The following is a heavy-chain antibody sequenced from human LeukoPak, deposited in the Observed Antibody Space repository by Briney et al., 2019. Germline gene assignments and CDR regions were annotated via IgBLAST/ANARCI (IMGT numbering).Heavy chain of an antibody. V-gene: IGHV4-39*07. J-gene: IGHJ4*02. CDR3: ARGVNEDYYDSSGYYLNDY. CDR2: IHYSGST. Sequence: PETLSLTCTLSGASISSSSYYWGRIRQPPGKGLDWTGSIHYSGSTYYNPSLKSRVPISVATSKNQLSLKLSPLTAADTAVYYCARGVNEDYYDSSGYYLNDYWGQGTLVTVSS. D-gene: IGHD3-22*01. CDR1: GASISSSSYY.